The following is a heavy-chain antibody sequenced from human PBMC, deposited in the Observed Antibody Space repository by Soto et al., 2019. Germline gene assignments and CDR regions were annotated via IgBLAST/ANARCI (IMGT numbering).Heavy chain of an antibody. CDR3: AKGWRLHLGEFYF. CDR1: GFTFDDYA. V-gene: IGHV3-9*01. Sequence: EVQLVESGGGLVQPGRSLRLSCAASGFTFDDYAMHWVRQAPGKGLEWVSVISWNSGSIGYADSVKGRFTISRDNAKNSLYLQMNSLRAEETALYYCAKGWRLHLGEFYFWGQGTLVTVSS. D-gene: IGHD3-16*01. J-gene: IGHJ4*02. CDR2: ISWNSGSI.